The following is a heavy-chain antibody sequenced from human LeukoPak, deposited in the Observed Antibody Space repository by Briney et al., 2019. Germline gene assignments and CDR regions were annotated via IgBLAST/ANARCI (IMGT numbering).Heavy chain of an antibody. CDR3: ARDSEFSLAQAGFDY. Sequence: ASVKVSCKASGYTFTSYGISRVRQAPGQGLEWMGWISAYNGNTNYAQKLQGRVTMTTDTSTSTAYMELRSLRSDDTAVYYCARDSEFSLAQAGFDYWGQGTLVTVSS. V-gene: IGHV1-18*01. CDR2: ISAYNGNT. J-gene: IGHJ4*02. D-gene: IGHD2/OR15-2a*01. CDR1: GYTFTSYG.